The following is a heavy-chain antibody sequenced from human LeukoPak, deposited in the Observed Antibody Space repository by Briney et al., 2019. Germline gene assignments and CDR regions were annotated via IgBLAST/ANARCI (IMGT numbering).Heavy chain of an antibody. CDR2: TYYRSKWYN. V-gene: IGHV6-1*01. Sequence: SQTLSLTCAISGDTVSSNSAAWNWIRQSPSRGLGWLGRTYYRSKWYNDYAVSVKNLIIINPDTTKNQFSLQLSSVTPEDTAGYYRAREAAGYVYWGQGTLVTVSS. CDR3: AREAAGYVY. D-gene: IGHD2-15*01. CDR1: GDTVSSNSAA. J-gene: IGHJ4*02.